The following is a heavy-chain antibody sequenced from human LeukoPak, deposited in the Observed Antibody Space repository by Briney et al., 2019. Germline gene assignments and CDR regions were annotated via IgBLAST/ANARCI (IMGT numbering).Heavy chain of an antibody. CDR3: ARNYDILTGTSYYYYGMDV. D-gene: IGHD3-9*01. CDR2: ISSSSSYT. CDR1: GFTFSDYY. V-gene: IGHV3-11*06. J-gene: IGHJ6*04. Sequence: GGSLRLTCAASGFTFSDYYMSWIRQAPGKGLEWVSYISSSSSYTNNAASVKGRFPISRDNAKNSLYLQINSLSAEDTAVYYCARNYDILTGTSYYYYGMDVWGKGTTVTVCS.